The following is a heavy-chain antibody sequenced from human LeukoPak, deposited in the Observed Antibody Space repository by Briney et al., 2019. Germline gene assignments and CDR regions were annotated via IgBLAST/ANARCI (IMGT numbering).Heavy chain of an antibody. V-gene: IGHV3-30*03. Sequence: PGGSLRLSCAASGFTFSSYGMHWVRQAPGKGLEWVAVISYDGSNKYYADSVKGRFTISRDNSKNTLYLEMDSLRAEDTAVYYCATLRGYSGYDPSDHWGQGTLVSVSS. D-gene: IGHD5-12*01. CDR2: ISYDGSNK. J-gene: IGHJ4*02. CDR3: ATLRGYSGYDPSDH. CDR1: GFTFSSYG.